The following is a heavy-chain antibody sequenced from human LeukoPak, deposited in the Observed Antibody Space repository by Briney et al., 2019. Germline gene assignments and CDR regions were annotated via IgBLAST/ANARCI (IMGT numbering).Heavy chain of an antibody. Sequence: PSETLSLTCTVSGGSLSSGDYYWTWIRQPPGKGLEWIGYIYYSGSTNYNPSLKSRVTISVDTSKNQFSLKLSSVTAADTAVYYCATWVGARFDYWGQGTLVTVSS. CDR3: ATWVGARFDY. J-gene: IGHJ4*02. CDR2: IYYSGST. D-gene: IGHD1-26*01. CDR1: GGSLSSGDYY. V-gene: IGHV4-61*08.